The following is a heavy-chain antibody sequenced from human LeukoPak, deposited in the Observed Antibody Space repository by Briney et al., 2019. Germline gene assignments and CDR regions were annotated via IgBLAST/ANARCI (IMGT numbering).Heavy chain of an antibody. CDR1: GGSISSSSYY. Sequence: PSETLSLTCTVSGGSISSSSYYWGWIRQPPGMGLEWIGHIYGSGSTNHNASLKSRVTMSVDTSKNQFSLNLNSVTAADTAVYYCANRNWNNAFDYWGQGTLVSVSS. CDR2: IYGSGST. D-gene: IGHD1/OR15-1a*01. CDR3: ANRNWNNAFDY. J-gene: IGHJ4*02. V-gene: IGHV4-61*05.